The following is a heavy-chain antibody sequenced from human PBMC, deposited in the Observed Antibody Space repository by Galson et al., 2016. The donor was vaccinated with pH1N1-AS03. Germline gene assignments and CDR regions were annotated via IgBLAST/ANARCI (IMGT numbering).Heavy chain of an antibody. CDR2: IRTKTNSYAT. V-gene: IGHV3-73*01. CDR3: SRGDWFH. Sequence: LRLSCAASGFTFSRSTMHWVRQASGKGLEWVGHIRTKTNSYATAYGPSMKGRFTISRDDSKNITYLQMNSLQIDDTAVYFCSRGDWFHWGQGTLVTVSS. J-gene: IGHJ4*02. CDR1: GFTFSRST. D-gene: IGHD3-9*01.